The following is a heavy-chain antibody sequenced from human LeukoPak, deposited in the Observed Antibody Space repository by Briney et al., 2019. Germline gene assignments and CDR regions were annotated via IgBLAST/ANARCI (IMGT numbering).Heavy chain of an antibody. V-gene: IGHV3-21*01. J-gene: IGHJ4*02. CDR1: GFTFSSYS. CDR3: AVRRGIYY. Sequence: GGSLRLSCAASGFTFSSYSMNWVRQAPGKGLEWVSSISSSSSYIYYADSVKGRFNISRDNAKNSLYLQMNSLRGEDTAVYYCAVRRGIYYWGQGTLVTVSS. CDR2: ISSSSSYI.